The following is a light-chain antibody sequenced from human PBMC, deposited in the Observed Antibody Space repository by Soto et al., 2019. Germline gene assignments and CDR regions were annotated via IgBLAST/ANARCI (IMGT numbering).Light chain of an antibody. CDR2: GAS. CDR1: QNISSY. CDR3: QQSYTTPWT. J-gene: IGKJ1*01. V-gene: IGKV1-39*01. Sequence: DIQMTQSPSPLSAPVGDRLTITCRASQNISSYLNWFQQRPGKAPQLLIFGASNVHIGVPSRFSGIGSGADFALIISSLHPEDFATYHCQQSYTTPWTFGQGTKV.